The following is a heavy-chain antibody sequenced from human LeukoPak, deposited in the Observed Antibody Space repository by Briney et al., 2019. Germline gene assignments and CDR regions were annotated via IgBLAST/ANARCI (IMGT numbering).Heavy chain of an antibody. J-gene: IGHJ4*02. CDR2: INQDGDDK. D-gene: IGHD1-26*01. Sequence: PGGSLRLSCAASGFRFNTNWMRWVRQAPGKGPEWVANINQDGDDKNYLGSVRGRFTITRDNAENSLHLQMNSLRVEDTAVYYCARDKQVGATYFDYWGQGSLVTVS. CDR3: ARDKQVGATYFDY. V-gene: IGHV3-7*01. CDR1: GFRFNTNW.